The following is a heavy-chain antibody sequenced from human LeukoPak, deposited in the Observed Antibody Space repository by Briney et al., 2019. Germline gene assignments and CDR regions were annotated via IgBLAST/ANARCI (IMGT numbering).Heavy chain of an antibody. D-gene: IGHD2-21*02. J-gene: IGHJ4*02. CDR1: GGSISSSS. CDR2: ISSSSNYI. Sequence: ETLSLTCTVSGGSISSSSYYWGWIRQPPGKGLEWVASISSSSNYIDHADSVRGRITISRDNANNSVLLEMNSLRAEDTAVYYCARGWVATIDYWGQGTLVTVSS. CDR3: ARGWVATIDY. V-gene: IGHV3-21*01.